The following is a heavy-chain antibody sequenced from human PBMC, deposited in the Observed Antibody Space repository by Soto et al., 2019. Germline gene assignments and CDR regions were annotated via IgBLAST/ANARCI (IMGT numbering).Heavy chain of an antibody. CDR1: GGSFSGYY. J-gene: IGHJ4*02. Sequence: SETLSITCAVYGGSFSGYYWSWIRQPPGKGLEWIGEINHSGSTNYNPSLKSRVTISVDTSKNQFSLKLSSVTAADTAVYYCAVRLKRWLQLSDYWGQGTLVTVSS. V-gene: IGHV4-34*01. D-gene: IGHD5-12*01. CDR3: AVRLKRWLQLSDY. CDR2: INHSGST.